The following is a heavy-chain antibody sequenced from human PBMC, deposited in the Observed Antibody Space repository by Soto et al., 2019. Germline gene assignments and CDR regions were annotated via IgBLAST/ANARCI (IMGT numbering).Heavy chain of an antibody. J-gene: IGHJ4*02. D-gene: IGHD2-15*01. CDR1: GFTVSSYV. CDR3: ATDLYPNIVVVVAAPKN. CDR2: ISYDGNTE. V-gene: IGHV3-30*03. Sequence: WGSLRLSWAAAGFTVSSYVMHWVGQAPGKGLEWIAHISYDGNTEYYAETVKGRFTLSRDNSKTTLYLEMNSLRDEDTAMYYCATDLYPNIVVVVAAPKNWGQGTLVIASS.